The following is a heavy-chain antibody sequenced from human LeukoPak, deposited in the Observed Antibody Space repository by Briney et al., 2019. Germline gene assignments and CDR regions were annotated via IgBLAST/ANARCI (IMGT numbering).Heavy chain of an antibody. J-gene: IGHJ4*02. CDR3: AAVAGSGSYPLDY. CDR2: ISYSGST. D-gene: IGHD3-10*01. CDR1: GASISSYY. Sequence: PSETLSLTCTVSGASISSYYWSWIRQPPGKGLEWIGYISYSGSTNYSPSLKSRVTISGDTSKNQVSLQVSAVTAADTAVYYCAAVAGSGSYPLDYWGQGTLVTVSS. V-gene: IGHV4-59*01.